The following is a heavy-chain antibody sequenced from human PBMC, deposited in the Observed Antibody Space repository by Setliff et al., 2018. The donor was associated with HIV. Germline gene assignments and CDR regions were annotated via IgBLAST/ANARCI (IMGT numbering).Heavy chain of an antibody. D-gene: IGHD6-6*01. CDR1: GGSISSSSYY. V-gene: IGHV4-39*01. Sequence: KTSETLSLTCTVSGGSISSSSYYWGWIRQPPGKGLEWIGSIYYSGSTYYNPSLKSRVTISVDTSKNQFSLKLSSVTAADTAVYYCARGGLIEYSSSSRVSDYWGQGTLVTVSS. CDR3: ARGGLIEYSSSSRVSDY. J-gene: IGHJ4*02. CDR2: IYYSGST.